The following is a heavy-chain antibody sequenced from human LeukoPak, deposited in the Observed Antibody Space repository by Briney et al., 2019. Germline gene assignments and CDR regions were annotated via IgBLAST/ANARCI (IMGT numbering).Heavy chain of an antibody. CDR1: GGSIRSFY. D-gene: IGHD3-22*01. CDR3: AREEYYYDSSGLYLSWFDP. CDR2: IHYSGST. Sequence: SETLSLTCTVSGGSIRSFYWGWIRQLPGKGLEWIGFIHYSGSTNYNPSLESRVTISVDTSKNQFSLKLRSVTAADTAVYYCAREEYYYDSSGLYLSWFDPWGQGTLVTVSS. J-gene: IGHJ5*02. V-gene: IGHV4-59*12.